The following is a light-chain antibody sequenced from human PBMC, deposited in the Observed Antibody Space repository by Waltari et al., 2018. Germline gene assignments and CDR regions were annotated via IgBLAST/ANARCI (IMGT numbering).Light chain of an antibody. Sequence: DIDMTQSPSSLSASVGDRVTITCRASQSISGYLHWYQQKPGRAPRLLIFAASNLQSGVPSRVSGSGSGTDFTLTISSLQPEDFATYYCQQSFNRPPTFGGGTKVEVK. J-gene: IGKJ4*01. CDR1: QSISGY. CDR3: QQSFNRPPT. V-gene: IGKV1-39*01. CDR2: AAS.